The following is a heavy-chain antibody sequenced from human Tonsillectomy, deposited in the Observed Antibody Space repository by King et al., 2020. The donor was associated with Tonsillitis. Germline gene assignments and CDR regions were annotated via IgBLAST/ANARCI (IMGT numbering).Heavy chain of an antibody. CDR3: ARQGVGQQLASYYFDY. D-gene: IGHD6-13*01. Sequence: VQLQQWGAGLLKPSETLSLTCAVYGGSFSNYYWNWIRQPPGKGLEWIGEINHSGITNYNPSLKSRVTISVDTSKTQFSLKLSSVTAADTAMYYCARQGVGQQLASYYFDYWGQGTLVTVSS. J-gene: IGHJ4*02. V-gene: IGHV4-34*01. CDR2: INHSGIT. CDR1: GGSFSNYY.